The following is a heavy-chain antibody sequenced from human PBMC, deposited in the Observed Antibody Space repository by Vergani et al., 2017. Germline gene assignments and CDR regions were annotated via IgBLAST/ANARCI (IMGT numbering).Heavy chain of an antibody. Sequence: QVQLVESGGGVVQPGRSLRLSCAASGFTFSSYGMHWVRQAPGKGLEWVAVISYDGSNKYYADSVKGRFTISRDNSKNTLYLQMNSLRAEDTAVYYCARAWFSTDKGGSYYVGWFDPWGQGTLVTVSS. V-gene: IGHV3-30*03. J-gene: IGHJ5*02. CDR2: ISYDGSNK. CDR3: ARAWFSTDKGGSYYVGWFDP. D-gene: IGHD1-26*01. CDR1: GFTFSSYG.